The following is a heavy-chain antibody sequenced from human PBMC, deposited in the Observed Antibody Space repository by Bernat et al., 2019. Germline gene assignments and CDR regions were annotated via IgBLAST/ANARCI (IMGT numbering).Heavy chain of an antibody. CDR3: ARGGIVVVVAAQYLDY. Sequence: QVQLVQSGAEVKKPGASVKVSCKASGYTFTGYYMHWVRQAPGQGLEWMGWINPNSGGTNYAQKFQGWVTMTRDTSISTAYMELSRLRSDDTAEYYCARGGIVVVVAAQYLDYWGQGTLVTVSS. J-gene: IGHJ4*02. CDR2: INPNSGGT. D-gene: IGHD2-15*01. CDR1: GYTFTGYY. V-gene: IGHV1-2*04.